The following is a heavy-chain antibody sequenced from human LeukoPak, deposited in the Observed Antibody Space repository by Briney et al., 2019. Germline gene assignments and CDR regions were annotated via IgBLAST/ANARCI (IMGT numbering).Heavy chain of an antibody. CDR1: GYIFTAYY. CDR3: ARDGWCSSTSCIDY. J-gene: IGHJ4*02. D-gene: IGHD2-2*01. V-gene: IGHV1-2*02. CDR2: INPNSGGT. Sequence: GASVKVSCKASGYIFTAYYMHWVRQAPGQGLEWMGWINPNSGGTNYAQKFQGRVTMTRDTSISTAYMELSRLRSDDTAVYYCARDGWCSSTSCIDYWGQGTLVTVSS.